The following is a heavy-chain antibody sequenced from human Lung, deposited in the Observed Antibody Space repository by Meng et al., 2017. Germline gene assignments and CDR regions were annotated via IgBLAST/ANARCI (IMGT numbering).Heavy chain of an antibody. D-gene: IGHD6-13*01. CDR1: GYTFAAYW. Sequence: QGELGRSGPVVKKPGASVKLSCKPSGYTFAAYWIHWLRQAPGQGLEWMGRIDPNNDHTQYAQNFQGRVTMTSDTSISTVYMELNGLRSDDTAVYYCARDEDISAAGKLFGDYWGQGTPVTVSS. CDR3: ARDEDISAAGKLFGDY. V-gene: IGHV1-2*06. CDR2: IDPNNDHT. J-gene: IGHJ4*02.